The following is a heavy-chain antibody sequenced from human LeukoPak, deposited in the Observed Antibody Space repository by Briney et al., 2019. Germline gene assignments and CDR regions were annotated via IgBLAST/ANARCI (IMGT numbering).Heavy chain of an antibody. V-gene: IGHV3-23*01. D-gene: IGHD3-22*01. Sequence: RSGGSLRLSCAASGFTFSTYSMNWVRQAPGKGLEWVSAISGSGGSTYYADSVKGRFTISRDNSKNTLYLQMNSLRAEDTAVYYCAKDLIGAYYYDSSGYSSLDYWGQGTLVTVSS. J-gene: IGHJ4*02. CDR3: AKDLIGAYYYDSSGYSSLDY. CDR2: ISGSGGST. CDR1: GFTFSTYS.